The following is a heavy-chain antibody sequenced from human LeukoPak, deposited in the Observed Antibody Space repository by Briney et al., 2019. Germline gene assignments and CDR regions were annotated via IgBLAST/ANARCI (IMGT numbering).Heavy chain of an antibody. J-gene: IGHJ6*03. D-gene: IGHD2-2*01. V-gene: IGHV4-39*07. CDR3: ARGTYYYYYYMDV. Sequence: SETLSITCTVSGGSISSSSYYWGWIRQPPGKGLEWIGSIYYSGSTYYNPSLKSRVTISVDTSKNQFSLKLSSVTAADTAVYYCARGTYYYYYYMDVWGKGTTVTISS. CDR1: GGSISSSSYY. CDR2: IYYSGST.